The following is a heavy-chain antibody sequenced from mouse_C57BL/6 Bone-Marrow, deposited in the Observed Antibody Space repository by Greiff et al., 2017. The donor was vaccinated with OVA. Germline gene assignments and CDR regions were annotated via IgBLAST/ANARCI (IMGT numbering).Heavy chain of an antibody. CDR3: AKGRGDVYGSSYSYYAMDY. CDR1: GFSLTSYG. D-gene: IGHD1-1*01. V-gene: IGHV2-3*01. J-gene: IGHJ4*01. CDR2: IWGDGST. Sequence: QVQLKESGPGLVAPSQSLSITCTVSGFSLTSYGVSWVRQPPGKGLEWLGVIWGDGSTHYHSALISRLSISKDNSKSQVFLKLNSLQTDDTATYYWAKGRGDVYGSSYSYYAMDYWGQGTSVTVSS.